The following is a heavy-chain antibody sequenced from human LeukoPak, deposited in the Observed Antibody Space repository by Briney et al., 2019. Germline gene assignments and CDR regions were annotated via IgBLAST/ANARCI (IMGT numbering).Heavy chain of an antibody. Sequence: ASVKVSCKASGYTFTSYGISWVRQAPGQGLEWMGWINPNSGGTNYAQKFQGRVTMTRDTSISTAYMELSRLRSDDTAVYYCARDGGGLSDIHADYWGQGTLVTVSS. V-gene: IGHV1-2*02. J-gene: IGHJ4*02. D-gene: IGHD3-16*01. CDR1: GYTFTSYG. CDR3: ARDGGGLSDIHADY. CDR2: INPNSGGT.